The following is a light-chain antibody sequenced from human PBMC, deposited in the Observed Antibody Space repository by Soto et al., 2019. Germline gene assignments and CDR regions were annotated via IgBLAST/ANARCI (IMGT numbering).Light chain of an antibody. V-gene: IGKV1-5*01. J-gene: IGKJ1*01. CDR2: DAS. Sequence: DIQMTQSPSTLSASVGDRVIITCRASQSISSSLAWYQQKPGKAPKLLIYDASILEIGVPSRFSGSGSGTEFTLTISSLQPDDFVTYYCQQYNSYSGTFGQGTKVEIK. CDR1: QSISSS. CDR3: QQYNSYSGT.